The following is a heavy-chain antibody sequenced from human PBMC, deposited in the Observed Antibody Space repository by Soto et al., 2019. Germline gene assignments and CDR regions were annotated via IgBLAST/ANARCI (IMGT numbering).Heavy chain of an antibody. CDR1: GYPFTGYY. V-gene: IGHV1-18*04. D-gene: IGHD3-10*01. Sequence: GASVKVSCKASGYPFTGYYVHWVRQAPGQGLEWMGWISAYNGNTNYAQKLQGRVTMTTDTSTSTAYMELRSLRSDDTAVYYCASPRGTDAFDIWGQGTMVTVSS. CDR3: ASPRGTDAFDI. CDR2: ISAYNGNT. J-gene: IGHJ3*02.